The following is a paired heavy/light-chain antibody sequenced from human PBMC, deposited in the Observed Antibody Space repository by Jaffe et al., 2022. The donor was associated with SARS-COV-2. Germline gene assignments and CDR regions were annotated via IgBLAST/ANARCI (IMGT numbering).Heavy chain of an antibody. Sequence: QLQLQESGPGLVKPSETLSLTCTVSGGSMSSGSYYWGWIRQPPGKGLEWIGNIYYSGSTYYNPSLKSRVTISIDTSKNHFSLKLTSVTAADTAVYYCARHVRQGYYYDSSGYHDAFDIWGQGTMVTVSS. CDR1: GGSMSSGSYY. D-gene: IGHD3-22*01. J-gene: IGHJ3*02. V-gene: IGHV4-39*01. CDR3: ARHVRQGYYYDSSGYHDAFDI. CDR2: IYYSGST.
Light chain of an antibody. Sequence: QSALTQPPSASGSPGQSVTISCTGTSSDIGGYNYVSWYQRHPGKAPKLMIYEITKRPSGVPDRFSGSKSGNTASLTVSGLQADDEADYFCASYAGSNNWVFGGGTKLTVL. V-gene: IGLV2-8*01. J-gene: IGLJ3*02. CDR2: EIT. CDR1: SSDIGGYNY. CDR3: ASYAGSNNWV.